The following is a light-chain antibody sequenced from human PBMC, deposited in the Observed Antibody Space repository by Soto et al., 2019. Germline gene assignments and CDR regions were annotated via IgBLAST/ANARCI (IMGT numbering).Light chain of an antibody. J-gene: IGKJ5*01. Sequence: DIQMTQSPSSLSASVGDRVTITCRASQSISSYLNWYQQKPGKAPKLLIYAASSLQSEVPSRFSGSGSRTDFTLTISSLQSEDFAVYYCQQRRKWPTTFGQGTRLEIK. CDR3: QQRRKWPTT. V-gene: IGKV1-39*01. CDR2: AAS. CDR1: QSISSY.